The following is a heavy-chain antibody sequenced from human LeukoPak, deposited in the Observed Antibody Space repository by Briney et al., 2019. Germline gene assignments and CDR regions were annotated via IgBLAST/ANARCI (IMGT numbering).Heavy chain of an antibody. CDR3: ARDWYHAIDY. CDR2: ISSSSSTI. Sequence: PEGSLRLSCAASGFTFSSYSMNWVRQAPGKGLEWVSYISSSSSTIYYADSVKGRFTISRDNAKNSLYLQMNSLRVDDTAVYYCARDWYHAIDYWGQGTLVTVSS. V-gene: IGHV3-48*01. D-gene: IGHD2-2*01. CDR1: GFTFSSYS. J-gene: IGHJ4*02.